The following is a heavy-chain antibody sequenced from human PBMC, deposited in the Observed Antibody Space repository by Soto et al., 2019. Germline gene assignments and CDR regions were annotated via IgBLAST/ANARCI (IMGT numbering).Heavy chain of an antibody. J-gene: IGHJ6*02. CDR1: GGSVSSGSYY. D-gene: IGHD2-15*01. CDR3: ARDVVVVAATQYYYYGMDV. Sequence: PSETLSLTCTVSGGSVSSGSYYWSWIRQPPGKGLEWIGYIYYSGSTNYNPSLKSRVTISVDTSKNQFSLKLSSVTAADTAVYYCARDVVVVAATQYYYYGMDVWGQGTTVTVSS. V-gene: IGHV4-61*01. CDR2: IYYSGST.